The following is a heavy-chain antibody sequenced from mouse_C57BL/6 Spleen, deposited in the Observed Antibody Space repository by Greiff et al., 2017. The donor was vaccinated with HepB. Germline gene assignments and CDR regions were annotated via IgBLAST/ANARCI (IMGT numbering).Heavy chain of an antibody. Sequence: VQLQQSGPELVKPGASVKISCKASGYSFTGYYMNWVKQSPEKSLEWIGEINPSTGGTTYNQKFKAKATLTVDKSSSTAYMQLKSLTSEDSAVYYCARDTTVVADYWGQGTTLTVSS. CDR1: GYSFTGYY. CDR2: INPSTGGT. J-gene: IGHJ2*01. D-gene: IGHD1-1*01. CDR3: ARDTTVVADY. V-gene: IGHV1-42*01.